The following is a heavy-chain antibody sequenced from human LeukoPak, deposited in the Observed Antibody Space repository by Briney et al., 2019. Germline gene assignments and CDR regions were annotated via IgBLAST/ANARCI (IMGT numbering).Heavy chain of an antibody. CDR2: INPNSGGT. CDR1: GYTFTGYY. V-gene: IGHV1-2*02. Sequence: ASVKVSCKASGYTFTGYYMHWVRQAPGQGLEWMGWINPNSGGTNHAQKFQGRVTMTRDTSISTAYMELSRLRSDDTAVYYCARDGRSYMNPNNWFDPWGQGTLVTVSS. D-gene: IGHD3-10*01. J-gene: IGHJ5*02. CDR3: ARDGRSYMNPNNWFDP.